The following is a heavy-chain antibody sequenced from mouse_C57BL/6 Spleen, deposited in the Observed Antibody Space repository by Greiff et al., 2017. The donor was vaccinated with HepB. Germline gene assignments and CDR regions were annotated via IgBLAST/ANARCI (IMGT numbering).Heavy chain of an antibody. D-gene: IGHD4-1*01. CDR1: GYTFTDYN. CDR3: ARPPKLGPGSWFAY. J-gene: IGHJ3*01. V-gene: IGHV1-18*01. CDR2: INPNNGGT. Sequence: EVQLQQSGPELVKPGASVKIPCKASGYTFTDYNMDWVKQSHGKSLEWIGDINPNNGGTIYNQKFKGKATLTVDKSSSTAYMELRSLTSEDTAVYYCARPPKLGPGSWFAYWGQGTLVTVSA.